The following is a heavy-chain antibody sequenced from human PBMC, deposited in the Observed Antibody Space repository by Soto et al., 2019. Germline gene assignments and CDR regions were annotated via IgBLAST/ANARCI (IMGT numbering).Heavy chain of an antibody. CDR2: ISSSSSYI. J-gene: IGHJ6*03. V-gene: IGHV3-21*01. D-gene: IGHD2-15*01. Sequence: EVQLVESGGGLVKPGGSLRLSCAASGFTFSSYSMNWVRQAPGKGLEWVSSISSSSSYIYYADSVKGRFTISRDNAKNSLYLQMNSLRAEDTAVYYCARTPEGYCSGGSCYGGGDYYYYYMDVWGKGTTVTVSS. CDR3: ARTPEGYCSGGSCYGGGDYYYYYMDV. CDR1: GFTFSSYS.